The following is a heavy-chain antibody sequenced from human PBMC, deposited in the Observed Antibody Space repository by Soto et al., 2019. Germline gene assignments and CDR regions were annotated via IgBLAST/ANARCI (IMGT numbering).Heavy chain of an antibody. Sequence: QVQLVQSGAEVKKPGASVRVSCKASGYTFGSYDINWVRQATGQGLEWTGWMNPTSGNTGHAQKFQGRVTMTRDTSISKAYMELSNLRSEDTAVYYCAREGSSQYGSSYAYWGQGTPVTVSS. CDR2: MNPTSGNT. CDR3: AREGSSQYGSSYAY. J-gene: IGHJ4*02. D-gene: IGHD2-2*01. CDR1: GYTFGSYD. V-gene: IGHV1-8*01.